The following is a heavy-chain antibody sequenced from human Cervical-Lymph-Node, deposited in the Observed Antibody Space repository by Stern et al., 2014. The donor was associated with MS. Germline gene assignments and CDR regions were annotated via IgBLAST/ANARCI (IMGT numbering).Heavy chain of an antibody. CDR1: GASIRGFTDW. D-gene: IGHD2-21*01. V-gene: IGHV4-4*01. Sequence: QVQLQESFPGLVRPSGTLSLTCGVFGASIRGFTDWWSLVRQPPGKGFGWICEVYPRGTTNYNPFLKCRVTLSVDTDHKQFYLDLNSVTAADTAVYCCARVKWYFDLWGRGTLVTVSS. J-gene: IGHJ2*01. CDR3: ARVKWYFDL. CDR2: VYPRGTT.